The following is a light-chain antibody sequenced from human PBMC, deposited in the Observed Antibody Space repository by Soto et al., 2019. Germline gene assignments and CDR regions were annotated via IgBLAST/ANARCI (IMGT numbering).Light chain of an antibody. Sequence: QSALTQPASVSGSPGQSITISCTGTNSDVGAYNYVSWYQHHPGKAPKLMIYDVTYRPSGVSNRFSGSKSGNTASLTISGLQAEDEADYYCNSYTSSSTGVFGGGTKLTVL. V-gene: IGLV2-14*03. CDR1: NSDVGAYNY. CDR2: DVT. J-gene: IGLJ3*02. CDR3: NSYTSSSTGV.